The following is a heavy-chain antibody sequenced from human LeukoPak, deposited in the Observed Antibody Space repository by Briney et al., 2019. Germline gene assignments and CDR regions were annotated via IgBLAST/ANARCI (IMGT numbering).Heavy chain of an antibody. CDR1: GVTFSSYA. CDR3: ARDGYYYGSGSSYFDY. Sequence: GGSLRLSCAASGVTFSSYAMHWVRQAPGKGLEWVAVISYDGSNKYYADSVKGRFTISRDNSKNTLYLQMNSLRAEDTAVYYCARDGYYYGSGSSYFDYWGQGTLVTVSS. J-gene: IGHJ4*02. V-gene: IGHV3-30-3*01. CDR2: ISYDGSNK. D-gene: IGHD3-10*01.